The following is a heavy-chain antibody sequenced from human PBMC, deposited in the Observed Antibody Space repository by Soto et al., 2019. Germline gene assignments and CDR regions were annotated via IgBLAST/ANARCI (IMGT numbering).Heavy chain of an antibody. CDR2: IIPIFGTA. V-gene: IGHV1-69*01. J-gene: IGHJ4*02. CDR1: GGSFSSYA. CDR3: ARYGSSGCFDY. D-gene: IGHD6-19*01. Sequence: QVQLVQSGAEVKRAGSSVKVSCKAYGGSFSSYAISWVRQAPGQGLEWMGGIIPIFGTANYAQKFQGRVTITADESTSTAYMQLSSLRSEDTAVYYCARYGSSGCFDYWGQGTLVTVSS.